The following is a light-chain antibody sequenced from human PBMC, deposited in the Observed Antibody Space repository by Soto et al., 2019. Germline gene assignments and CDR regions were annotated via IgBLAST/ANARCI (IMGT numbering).Light chain of an antibody. CDR1: SSDVGGYNY. CDR3: SSYISDNTYV. Sequence: QSVLTQPASVSGPPGQSITISCTGTSSDVGGYNYVSWYQQHPGKAPKLMIYEVRNRPSGVSNRFSGPKSGNTASLTVSGLQAEDEADYHCSSYISDNTYVFGTGTKVPS. V-gene: IGLV2-14*01. CDR2: EVR. J-gene: IGLJ1*01.